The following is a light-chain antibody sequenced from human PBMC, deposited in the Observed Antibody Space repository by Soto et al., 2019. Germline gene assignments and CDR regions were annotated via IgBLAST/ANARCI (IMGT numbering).Light chain of an antibody. J-gene: IGKJ1*01. V-gene: IGKV3-20*01. CDR1: QSISSSY. CDR3: QQNGSPWT. CDR2: GAS. Sequence: EIVLTQSPGTLSLSPGERATLSCRASQSISSSYLTWYQQRPGQAPRLLIYGASSRATDITDRFSGSGSGTDFTLTISRLEPEDSAVYYCQQNGSPWTFGQGXKXXI.